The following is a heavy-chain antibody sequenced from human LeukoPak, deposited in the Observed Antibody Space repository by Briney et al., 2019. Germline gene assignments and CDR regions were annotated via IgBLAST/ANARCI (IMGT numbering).Heavy chain of an antibody. J-gene: IGHJ4*02. CDR3: AKEGRSLQTY. D-gene: IGHD5-24*01. Sequence: GGSLRLSCAASGFMFSSNWMSWVRLAPGKGLEWVANIKEDGTETYYVDSVKGRFTISRDNAKNSLYLQMNSLRVEDTAVYYCAKEGRSLQTYWGQGTLVTVSS. V-gene: IGHV3-7*03. CDR1: GFMFSSNW. CDR2: IKEDGTET.